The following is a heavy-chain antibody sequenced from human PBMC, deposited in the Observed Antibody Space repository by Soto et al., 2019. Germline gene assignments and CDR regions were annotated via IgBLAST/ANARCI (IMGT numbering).Heavy chain of an antibody. CDR2: IYYSGST. CDR1: GGSISSYY. J-gene: IGHJ3*02. D-gene: IGHD2-2*01. V-gene: IGHV4-59*01. CDR3: ALGYCSSTSCLAIDAFDI. Sequence: SETLSPTCTVSGGSISSYYWSWIRQPPGKGLEWIGYIYYSGSTNYNPSLKSRVTISVDTSKNQFSLKLSSVTAADTAVYYCALGYCSSTSCLAIDAFDIWGQGTMVTVSS.